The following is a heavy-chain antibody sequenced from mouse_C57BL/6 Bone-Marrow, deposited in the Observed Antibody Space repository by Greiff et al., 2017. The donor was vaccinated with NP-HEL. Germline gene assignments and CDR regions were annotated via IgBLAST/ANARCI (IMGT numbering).Heavy chain of an antibody. J-gene: IGHJ1*03. D-gene: IGHD1-1*01. CDR1: GYTFTDYE. CDR3: TRGITTVVATDGWYFEV. CDR2: IDPETGGT. Sequence: QVQLQQSGAELVRPGASVTLSCKASGYTFTDYEMHWVKQTPVHGLEWIGAIDPETGGTAYNQKFKGKAILTADKSSSTAYMEPRSLTSEDSAVYYCTRGITTVVATDGWYFEVWGTGTTVTVSS. V-gene: IGHV1-15*01.